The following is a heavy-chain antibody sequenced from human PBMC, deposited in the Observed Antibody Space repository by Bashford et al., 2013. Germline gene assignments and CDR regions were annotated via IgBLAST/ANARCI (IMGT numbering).Heavy chain of an antibody. D-gene: IGHD3-10*01. V-gene: IGHV4-30-4*01. J-gene: IGHJ6*02. CDR2: IYYSGST. CDR1: GGSISSGDYY. CDR3: ARDPMVRGNLYYYYYYGMDV. Sequence: SETLSLTCTVSGGSISSGDYYWSWIRQPPGKGLEWIGYIYYSGSTYYNPSLKSRVTISVDTSKNQFSLKLSSVTAADTAVYYCARDPMVRGNLYYYYYYGMDVWGQGPRSPSP.